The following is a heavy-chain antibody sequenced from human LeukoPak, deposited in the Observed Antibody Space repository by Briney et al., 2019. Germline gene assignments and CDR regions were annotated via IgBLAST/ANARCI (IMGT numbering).Heavy chain of an antibody. V-gene: IGHV4-59*01. CDR2: IYYSGST. CDR1: GGSLSSYY. CDR3: ARDSSGYGDYFDY. Sequence: SETLSVTCTVSGGSLSSYYWSWIRQPPGKGLEWIGYIYYSGSTNYNPSLKSRVTISVDTSKNQFSLKLSSVTAADTAVYYCARDSSGYGDYFDYWGQGTLVTVSS. D-gene: IGHD3-22*01. J-gene: IGHJ4*02.